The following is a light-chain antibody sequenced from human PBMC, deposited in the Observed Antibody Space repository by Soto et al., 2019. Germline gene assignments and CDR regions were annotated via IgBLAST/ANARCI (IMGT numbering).Light chain of an antibody. CDR1: HDISTF. CDR2: EAS. J-gene: IGKJ5*01. CDR3: QQLYTFPFT. Sequence: DIQLTQSPSLLSASIGDRVTITCRASHDISTFLAWYQQKPGKAPKLLIYEASTLQSGVPSRFSGSGSGTEFTLTISGLLPEYVAAYLCQQLYTFPFTFGQGTRL. V-gene: IGKV1-9*01.